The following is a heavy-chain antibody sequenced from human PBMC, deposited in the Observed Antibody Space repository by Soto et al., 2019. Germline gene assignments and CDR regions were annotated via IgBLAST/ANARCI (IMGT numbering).Heavy chain of an antibody. CDR3: ARGGIAAANYDY. V-gene: IGHV1-69*02. CDR2: IIPILGIA. CDR1: GGTFSSYT. D-gene: IGHD6-13*01. Sequence: QVQLVQSGAEVKKPGSSVKVSCKASGGTFSSYTISWVRQAPGQGLEWMGRIIPILGIANYAQKFQGRVTINADKSTSTAYMDLSSLRSEDTAVYYCARGGIAAANYDYWGQGTLVTVSS. J-gene: IGHJ4*02.